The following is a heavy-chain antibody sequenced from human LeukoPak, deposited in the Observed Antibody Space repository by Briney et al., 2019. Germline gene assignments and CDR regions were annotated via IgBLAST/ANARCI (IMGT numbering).Heavy chain of an antibody. J-gene: IGHJ5*02. CDR1: GFTFSNYW. CDR2: IKQDGSEK. CDR3: ARELENWFDP. Sequence: GGSLRLSCAASGFTFSNYWMSWVRQAPGKGLEWVANIKQDGSEKYYVDSVKGRFTISRDNAKNSLYLQMNSLRAEDTAVYYCARELENWFDPWGQGTLVTVSS. V-gene: IGHV3-7*01. D-gene: IGHD3-3*02.